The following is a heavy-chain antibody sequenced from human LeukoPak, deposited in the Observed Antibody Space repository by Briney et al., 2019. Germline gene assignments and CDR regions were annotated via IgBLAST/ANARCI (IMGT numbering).Heavy chain of an antibody. CDR1: GFTLSSFS. CDR3: ARVGPATAFDY. CDR2: INYKGGTT. J-gene: IGHJ4*02. V-gene: IGHV3-64*02. Sequence: GGSLRLSCAASGFTLSSFSMHWVRQSPGRGLEYVSAINYKGGTTYYTDSVKRRFTISRDNSKNTLYLQMASLRDEDMGVYYCARVGPATAFDYWGQGTQVTVSS.